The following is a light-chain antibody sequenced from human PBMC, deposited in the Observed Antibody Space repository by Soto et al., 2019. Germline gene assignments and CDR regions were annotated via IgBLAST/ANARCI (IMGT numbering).Light chain of an antibody. J-gene: IGKJ5*01. CDR3: QQYRTSPLT. CDR2: GAS. Sequence: ETALTQSPGTLSLSPGERATISCRASQSITNNSVAWYQQKPCQAPRLLIYGASSSVTDIPHRFSGSVSGTDFTLTISRLAPEDFAVYYCQQYRTSPLTFGQGTRLEIK. CDR1: QSITNNS. V-gene: IGKV3-20*01.